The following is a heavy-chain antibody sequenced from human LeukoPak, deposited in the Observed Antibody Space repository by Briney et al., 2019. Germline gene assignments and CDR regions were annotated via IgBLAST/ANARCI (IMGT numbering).Heavy chain of an antibody. CDR1: ELTFRNFW. V-gene: IGHV3-7*04. J-gene: IGHJ4*02. CDR2: IHPEGNEK. CDR3: ARGDAFSGDH. Sequence: GGSLRLPCAASELTFRNFWMSWVRQAPGRGLEWVANIHPEGNEKYHVESVKGRFTISRDNPKSSLFLQMNGLRVEDTTVYYCARGDAFSGDHWGQGTLVTVSS.